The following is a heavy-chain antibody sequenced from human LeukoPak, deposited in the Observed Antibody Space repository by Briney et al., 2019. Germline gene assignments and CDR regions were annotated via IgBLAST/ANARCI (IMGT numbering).Heavy chain of an antibody. V-gene: IGHV1-18*01. J-gene: IGHJ5*02. D-gene: IGHD3-3*01. CDR2: ISAYNGNT. Sequence: ASVKVSCKASGYTFTSYGISWVRQAPGQGLEWMGWISAYNGNTNYAQKLQSSVTMTTDTSTSTAYMELRSLRSDDTAVYYCARGPLYYDFWSGYWGAVDPWGQGTLVTVSS. CDR1: GYTFTSYG. CDR3: ARGPLYYDFWSGYWGAVDP.